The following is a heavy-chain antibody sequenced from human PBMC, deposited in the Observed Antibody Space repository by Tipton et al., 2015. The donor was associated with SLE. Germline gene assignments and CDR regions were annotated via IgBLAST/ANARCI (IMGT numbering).Heavy chain of an antibody. Sequence: RSLRLSCTASGFTFGDYAMSWVRQAPGKGLEWVGFIRSKAYGGTTEYAAPVKGRFTISRDDSKSIAYLQMNSLKTEDTAVYYCTGGAFDIWGQGTMVTVSS. V-gene: IGHV3-49*04. CDR1: GFTFGDYA. CDR3: TGGAFDI. CDR2: IRSKAYGGTT. J-gene: IGHJ3*02.